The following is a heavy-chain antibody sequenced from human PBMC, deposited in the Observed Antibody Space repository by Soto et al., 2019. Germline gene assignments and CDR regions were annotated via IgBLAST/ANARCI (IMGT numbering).Heavy chain of an antibody. CDR1: EYTFSDAW. Sequence: GGSLGLSCVVFEYTFSDAWMSWVRQAPGKGLEWVARINRKIDGGTTDYAAPVEGRFTIARDDSKNTLYLQMSSLKIEDTAVYFCTADHWSWGQGTLVTVSS. D-gene: IGHD3-3*01. V-gene: IGHV3-15*01. J-gene: IGHJ4*02. CDR2: INRKIDGGTT. CDR3: TADHWS.